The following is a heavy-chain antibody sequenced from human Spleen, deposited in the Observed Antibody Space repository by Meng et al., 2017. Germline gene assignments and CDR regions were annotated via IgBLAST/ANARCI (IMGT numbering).Heavy chain of an antibody. CDR3: ARDPYYDGSGSYSTDY. V-gene: IGHV3-33*01. D-gene: IGHD3-10*01. J-gene: IGHJ4*02. CDR2: IWYDGSNK. CDR1: GFTFSSYG. Sequence: GGSLRLSCAASGFTFSSYGMHWVRQAPGKGLEWVAVIWYDGSNKYYADSVKGRFTISRDNSKNTLYLQMNSLRAEDTAVYYCARDPYYDGSGSYSTDYWGQGTLVTVSS.